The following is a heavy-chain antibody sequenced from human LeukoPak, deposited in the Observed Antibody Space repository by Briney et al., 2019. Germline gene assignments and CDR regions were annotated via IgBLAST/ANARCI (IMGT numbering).Heavy chain of an antibody. Sequence: GGSLRLSCAASGVTFSSSAMSWVRQAPGKGLEWGSDISGSGGSTYYADSVKGRFTISRDSSKNTLYLQLNSLGVDDTAVYYCATSMGGGNIDYWGQGTLVTVSS. CDR1: GVTFSSSA. D-gene: IGHD3-16*01. V-gene: IGHV3-23*01. CDR2: ISGSGGST. J-gene: IGHJ4*02. CDR3: ATSMGGGNIDY.